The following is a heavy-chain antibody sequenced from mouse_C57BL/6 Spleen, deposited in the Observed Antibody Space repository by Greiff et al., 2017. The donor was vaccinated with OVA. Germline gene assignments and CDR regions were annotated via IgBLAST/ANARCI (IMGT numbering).Heavy chain of an antibody. Sequence: QVQLQQPGAELVRPGSSVKLSCKASGYTFTSYWMHWVKQRPIQGLEWIGNIDPSDSATHYNQKFKDKATLPVDKSSSTAYMQLSSLTSEDSAVYYCARTKLDGYFDVWGTGTTVTVSS. V-gene: IGHV1-52*01. J-gene: IGHJ1*03. CDR3: ARTKLDGYFDV. D-gene: IGHD1-3*01. CDR2: IDPSDSAT. CDR1: GYTFTSYW.